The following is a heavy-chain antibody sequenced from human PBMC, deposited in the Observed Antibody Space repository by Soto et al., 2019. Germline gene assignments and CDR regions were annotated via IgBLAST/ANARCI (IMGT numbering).Heavy chain of an antibody. Sequence: GGSLRLSCAASGFTFSSYAMSWVRQAPGKGLEWVSAISGSGGSTYYADSVQGRFTISRDNSKNTLYLQMNSLRAEDTAVYYCAKGGYSSSSSHFDYWGQGTLVTVSS. CDR1: GFTFSSYA. CDR3: AKGGYSSSSSHFDY. V-gene: IGHV3-23*01. CDR2: ISGSGGST. D-gene: IGHD6-13*01. J-gene: IGHJ4*02.